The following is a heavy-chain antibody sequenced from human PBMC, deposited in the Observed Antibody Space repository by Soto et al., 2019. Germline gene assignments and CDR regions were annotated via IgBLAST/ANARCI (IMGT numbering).Heavy chain of an antibody. D-gene: IGHD5-12*01. J-gene: IGHJ6*02. CDR2: ISYDGSNK. CDR3: ARDIGSVDIVYYYYGMDV. V-gene: IGHV3-30-3*01. CDR1: GFTFSSYA. Sequence: QVQLVESGGGVVQPGRSLRLSCAASGFTFSSYAMHWVRQPPGKGLEWVAVISYDGSNKYYADSVKGRFTISRNNSKNTLYLQMNSLRAEDTAVYYCARDIGSVDIVYYYYGMDVWGQGTTVTVSS.